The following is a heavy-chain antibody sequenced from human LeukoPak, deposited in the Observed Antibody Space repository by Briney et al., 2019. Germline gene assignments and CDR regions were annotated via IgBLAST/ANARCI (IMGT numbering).Heavy chain of an antibody. CDR1: GFTFSSYS. D-gene: IGHD3-10*01. J-gene: IGHJ2*01. Sequence: LRLSCAASGFTFSSYSMNWVRQAPGKGLEGIGYIFYSGSTYYNPSLQSRVTIVVDTSKNHFSLELNSVTAADTAVYYCVRGGRGSGSDYWYLDLWGRGTLVTVSS. V-gene: IGHV4-31*02. CDR2: IFYSGST. CDR3: VRGGRGSGSDYWYLDL.